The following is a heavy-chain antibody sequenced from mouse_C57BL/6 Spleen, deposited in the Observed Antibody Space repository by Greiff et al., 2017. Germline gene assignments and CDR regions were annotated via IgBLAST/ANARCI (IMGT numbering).Heavy chain of an antibody. J-gene: IGHJ4*01. CDR2: ISDGGSYT. CDR1: GFTFSSYA. CDR3: ASSYRAMDY. D-gene: IGHD1-1*01. Sequence: EVKLVESGGGLVKPGGSLKLSCAASGFTFSSYAMSWVRQTPEKRLEWVATISDGGSYTYYPDNVKGRFTISRDNAKNNLYLQMSHLKSEDTAMYYCASSYRAMDYWGQGTSVTVSS. V-gene: IGHV5-4*03.